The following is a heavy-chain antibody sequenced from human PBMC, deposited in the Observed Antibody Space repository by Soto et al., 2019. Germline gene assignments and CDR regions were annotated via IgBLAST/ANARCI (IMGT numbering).Heavy chain of an antibody. V-gene: IGHV4-59*01. CDR2: IYYSGST. Sequence: QVQLQESGPGLVKPSETLSLTCTVSGGSISSYYWSWIRQPPGKGLEWIGYIYYSGSTNYNRSLKSRVTIPVDTTKNQFSLKLSAVTAADTAVYYCARVRGYYFDFWGQGTLVTVSS. CDR1: GGSISSYY. J-gene: IGHJ4*02. CDR3: ARVRGYYFDF. D-gene: IGHD3-16*01.